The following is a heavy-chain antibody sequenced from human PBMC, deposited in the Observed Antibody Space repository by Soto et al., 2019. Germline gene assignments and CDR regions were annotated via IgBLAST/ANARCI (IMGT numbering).Heavy chain of an antibody. CDR1: GFTFSSYE. V-gene: IGHV3-48*03. J-gene: IGHJ4*02. CDR3: AKLRWAYEQ. CDR2: ISSSVNVI. Sequence: GGSLRLSCATSGFTFSSYEMNWARQAPGKGLEWLSYISSSVNVIYYADSVKGRFTISRDNAKNSLYLEMRSLRVEDTAVYYCAKLRWAYEQWGQGTMVTVSS. D-gene: IGHD3-16*01.